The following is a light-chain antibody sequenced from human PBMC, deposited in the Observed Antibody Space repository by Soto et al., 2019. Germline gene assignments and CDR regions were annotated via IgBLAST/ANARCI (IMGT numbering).Light chain of an antibody. CDR3: SSYAGINTLV. CDR1: SSDVGGYNY. J-gene: IGLJ1*01. Sequence: QSALTQPPSASGSPGQSVTISCTGTSSDVGGYNYVSWYQQHPGKAPKLMIYEVSKRPSGVPDRFSGSKSGNTASLTVSGLQAEDEADYYCSSYAGINTLVFGTGTKVTVL. CDR2: EVS. V-gene: IGLV2-8*01.